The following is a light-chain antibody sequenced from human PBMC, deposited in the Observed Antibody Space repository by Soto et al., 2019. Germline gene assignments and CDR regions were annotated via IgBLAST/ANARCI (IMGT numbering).Light chain of an antibody. Sequence: IPLTQSPSSLSASVGDRVTITCRASQGISSYLAWYQQKPGKAPKLLIYAASTLQGGVPSRFSGSGSGTDFTLTISSLQPEDFATYYCQQLNSYPLTFGGGTKEDIK. CDR1: QGISSY. V-gene: IGKV1-9*01. CDR2: AAS. CDR3: QQLNSYPLT. J-gene: IGKJ4*01.